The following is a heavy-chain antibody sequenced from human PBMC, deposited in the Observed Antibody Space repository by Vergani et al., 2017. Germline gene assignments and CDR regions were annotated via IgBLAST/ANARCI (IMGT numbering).Heavy chain of an antibody. CDR2: IHTGGST. CDR3: ARSRPYCTSGSCPAI. D-gene: IGHD2-15*01. CDR1: GESIRSGSHY. V-gene: IGHV4-61*02. J-gene: IGHJ4*02. Sequence: QVKLQESCPGLLKPSQTLSLTCTVSGESIRSGSHYWSWIRQPAGQGPEWIGHIHTGGSTDLNPSFKSRVSISVDTSKSQFSLKLNSVTVADTAVYYCARSRPYCTSGSCPAIWGQGTLVTVSS.